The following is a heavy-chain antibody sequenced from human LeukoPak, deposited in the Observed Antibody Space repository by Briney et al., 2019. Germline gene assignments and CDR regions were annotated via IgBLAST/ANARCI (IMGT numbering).Heavy chain of an antibody. CDR2: IYYSGSN. CDR1: GGSFSSYY. Sequence: AETLSLTCAVYGGSFSSYYGGWIRQPRGKGLEWIGYIYYSGSNTYNPSLKSRVPISVDTSKTQCSLKLSSVTAADTAVYYGARMIVGATTDAFAMCGQGTMVTVYS. D-gene: IGHD1-26*01. V-gene: IGHV4-59*01. CDR3: ARMIVGATTDAFAM. J-gene: IGHJ3*02.